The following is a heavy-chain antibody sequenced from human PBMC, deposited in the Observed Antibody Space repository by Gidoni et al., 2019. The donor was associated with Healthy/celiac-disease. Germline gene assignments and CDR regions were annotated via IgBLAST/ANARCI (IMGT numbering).Heavy chain of an antibody. V-gene: IGHV4-34*01. Sequence: QVQLQQWGAGLLKPSEPLSLTCAVYGGSFSGYYWSWIRQPPGKGLEWIGEINHSGSTNYNPSLKSRVTISVDTSKNQFSLKLSSVTAADTAVYYCARGSGYYYYYYYGMDVWGQGTTVTVSS. CDR1: GGSFSGYY. CDR2: INHSGST. D-gene: IGHD3-22*01. CDR3: ARGSGYYYYYYYGMDV. J-gene: IGHJ6*02.